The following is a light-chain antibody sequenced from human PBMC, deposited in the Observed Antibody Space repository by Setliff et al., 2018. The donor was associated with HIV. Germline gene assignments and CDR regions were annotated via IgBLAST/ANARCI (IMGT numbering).Light chain of an antibody. CDR3: QQYNNWPLT. CDR2: GAS. J-gene: IGKJ4*01. V-gene: IGKV3-15*01. Sequence: EIVVTQSPATLSVSPGERAPLSCRASQSVSSNLAWYQQKPGQAPRLLIYGASTRATGIPARFSGSGSGTEFTLTISSLQSEDFAVYYCQQYNNWPLTFGGGTKVDIK. CDR1: QSVSSN.